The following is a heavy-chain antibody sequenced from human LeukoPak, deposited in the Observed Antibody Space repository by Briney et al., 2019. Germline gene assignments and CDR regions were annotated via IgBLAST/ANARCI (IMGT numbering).Heavy chain of an antibody. CDR2: ISSSSSYI. D-gene: IGHD4-17*01. CDR1: GFTFSSYS. J-gene: IGHJ4*02. Sequence: GGSLRLSCAASGFTFSSYSMNWVRQAPGKGLEWVSSISSSSSYIYYADSVKGRFTISRDNAKNSLYLQMNSLRADDTAIYYCAAGVSRWSVTRTFWGQGILVTVSS. CDR3: AAGVSRWSVTRTF. V-gene: IGHV3-21*06.